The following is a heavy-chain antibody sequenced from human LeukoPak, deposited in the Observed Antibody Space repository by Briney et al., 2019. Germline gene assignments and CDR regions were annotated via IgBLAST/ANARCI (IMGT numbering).Heavy chain of an antibody. J-gene: IGHJ4*02. CDR1: GFTFSRHG. D-gene: IGHD3-10*01. CDR3: AKDDAWLRFGE. V-gene: IGHV3-23*01. CDR2: ISHRGDIK. Sequence: GGTLRLSCAASGFTFSRHGMNWVRQAPGKGLEWVSGISHRGDIKYYADSVKGRFSISRDNSRNTLYLEVSSLTAEDAAVYYCAKDDAWLRFGEWSQGTLVTVSS.